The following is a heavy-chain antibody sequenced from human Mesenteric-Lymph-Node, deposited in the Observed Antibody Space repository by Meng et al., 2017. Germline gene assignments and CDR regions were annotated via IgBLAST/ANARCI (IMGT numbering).Heavy chain of an antibody. J-gene: IGHJ6*02. CDR3: ASGTGANLDYYGMDV. CDR2: INTNTGNP. CDR1: GYTFTSYA. Sequence: ASVKVSCKASGYTFTSYAMNWVRQAPGQGLEWMGWINTNTGNPTYAQGFTGRFVFFLDTSVSTAYLQISSLKAEDTALYYCASGTGANLDYYGMDVWGQGTTVTVSS. V-gene: IGHV7-4-1*02.